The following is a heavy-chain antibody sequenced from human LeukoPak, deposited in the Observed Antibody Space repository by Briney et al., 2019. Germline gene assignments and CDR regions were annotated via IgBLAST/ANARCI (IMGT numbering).Heavy chain of an antibody. V-gene: IGHV4-61*01. J-gene: IGHJ4*02. Sequence: PSETLSLTCTVSGGSVSSGSYYWNWIRQPPGKGLEWIGYIYYSGSTNYNPSLKGRVTISGDTAKYQLSLNLSSVTAADTAVYYCARVAGGPRKVIAAVDSWGQGTLVTVSS. CDR3: ARVAGGPRKVIAAVDS. CDR1: GGSVSSGSYY. D-gene: IGHD6-25*01. CDR2: IYYSGST.